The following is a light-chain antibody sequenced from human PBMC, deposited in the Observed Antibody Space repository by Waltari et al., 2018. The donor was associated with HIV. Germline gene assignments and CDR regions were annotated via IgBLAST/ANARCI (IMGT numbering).Light chain of an antibody. CDR1: NSDVGNYNL. J-gene: IGLJ3*02. CDR2: EVT. CDR3: CSYAGSDTLV. Sequence: QSALTQPASVSGSPGQSITISCTGTNSDVGNYNLVSWYRQHPDKAPKRLIFEVTRRPSGVADRFPGSKSGNTASLTISGLQAEDEADYYCCSYAGSDTLVFGGGTKLTVL. V-gene: IGLV2-23*02.